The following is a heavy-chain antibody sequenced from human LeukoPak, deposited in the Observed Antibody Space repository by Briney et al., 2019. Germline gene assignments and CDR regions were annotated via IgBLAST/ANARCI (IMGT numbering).Heavy chain of an antibody. V-gene: IGHV4-61*02. CDR1: GGSISSGSYY. CDR3: ARDIYYYDSSGSQTLDY. CDR2: IYTSGST. J-gene: IGHJ4*02. D-gene: IGHD3-22*01. Sequence: PSETLSLTCTVSGGSISSGSYYWSWIRQPAGKGLEWIGRIYTSGSTNYNPSLKSRVTISVDTSKNQFSLKLSSVTAADTAVYYCARDIYYYDSSGSQTLDYWGQGTLVTVSS.